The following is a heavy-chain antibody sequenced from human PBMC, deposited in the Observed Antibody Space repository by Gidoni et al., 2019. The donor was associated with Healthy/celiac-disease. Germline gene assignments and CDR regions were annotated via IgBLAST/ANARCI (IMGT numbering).Heavy chain of an antibody. CDR3: ARHSQYYYDSSGYPN. J-gene: IGHJ4*02. D-gene: IGHD3-22*01. V-gene: IGHV5-51*01. CDR2: IYPGDSDT. CDR1: GYSFTSYW. Sequence: VQLVQSGAEVKKPAESLKISCIGPGYSFTSYWNGWVLQMHGKGQEWMGIIYPGDSDTRDSPSFQGQVTISADKSIRTAYLQWSSLKASDTAMYYCARHSQYYYDSSGYPNWGQGTLVTVSS.